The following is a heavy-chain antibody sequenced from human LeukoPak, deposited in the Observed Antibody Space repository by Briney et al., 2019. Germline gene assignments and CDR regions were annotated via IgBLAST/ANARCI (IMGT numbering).Heavy chain of an antibody. J-gene: IGHJ4*02. CDR2: IKSKTDGATT. V-gene: IGHV3-15*01. Sequence: GGSLRLSCAASGFTFSNAWMSWVRQAPGKGLEWVARIKSKTDGATTDSAAPVKGPFTISRADTKNTLYLQVNSLKTEDSTTFFCLRTYHVRYFVCWGQGTLVTVSS. CDR1: GFTFSNAW. D-gene: IGHD3-9*01. CDR3: LRTYHVRYFVC.